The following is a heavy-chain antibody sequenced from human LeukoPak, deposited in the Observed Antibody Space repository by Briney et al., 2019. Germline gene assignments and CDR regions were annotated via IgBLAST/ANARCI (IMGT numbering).Heavy chain of an antibody. CDR1: GYTFTSYA. D-gene: IGHD3-10*01. Sequence: ASVKVSCKASGYTFTSYAMNWVRQAPGQGLEWMGWINTNTGNPTYAQGFTGRFVFSLDTSVSTAYLQISSLKAEDTAVYYCARLYFGELLTASDFDYWGQGTLVTVSS. CDR2: INTNTGNP. V-gene: IGHV7-4-1*02. J-gene: IGHJ4*02. CDR3: ARLYFGELLTASDFDY.